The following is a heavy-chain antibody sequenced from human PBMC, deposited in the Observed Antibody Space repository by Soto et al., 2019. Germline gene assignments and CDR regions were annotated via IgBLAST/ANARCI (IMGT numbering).Heavy chain of an antibody. D-gene: IGHD2-8*01. CDR3: ARGVLP. CDR1: GGSISSGGYY. V-gene: IGHV4-31*03. J-gene: IGHJ5*02. CDR2: ISYSGST. Sequence: QVQLQESGPGLVKPSQTLSLTCTVSGGSISSGGYYWSWIRQQPGKGLEWIGYISYSGSTYYNPSLKSRVNISLDTSKSQYSLKRSSVTAAATAVYYCARGVLPWGQGTLITGSS.